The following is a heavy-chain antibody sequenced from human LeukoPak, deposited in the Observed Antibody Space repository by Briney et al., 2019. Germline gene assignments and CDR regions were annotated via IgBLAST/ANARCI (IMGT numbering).Heavy chain of an antibody. V-gene: IGHV3-74*01. Sequence: GGSLRLSCAASGFTFSSYWMHWVRQAPGKGLVWVSRINTNGSSTSYADSVKGRFTISRDNAKNTLYLQMNSLRAEDTAVYYCAREELYGSGSYSLHWGQGTLVTVSS. J-gene: IGHJ1*01. CDR3: AREELYGSGSYSLH. CDR1: GFTFSSYW. CDR2: INTNGSST. D-gene: IGHD3-10*01.